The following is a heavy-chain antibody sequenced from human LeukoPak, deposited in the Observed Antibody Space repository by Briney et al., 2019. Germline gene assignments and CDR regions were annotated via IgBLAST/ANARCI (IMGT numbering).Heavy chain of an antibody. Sequence: SETLSLTCTVSGGSIRSQYWSWIRQPAGRGLEGLGRIYASGSTNYSPSLKSRVTMSLDTSKNQLSLNLFSVTAADTAVYFCARDVSSWPFFDSWGQGTQVTVSS. D-gene: IGHD6-13*01. J-gene: IGHJ4*02. V-gene: IGHV4-4*07. CDR1: GGSIRSQY. CDR2: IYASGST. CDR3: ARDVSSWPFFDS.